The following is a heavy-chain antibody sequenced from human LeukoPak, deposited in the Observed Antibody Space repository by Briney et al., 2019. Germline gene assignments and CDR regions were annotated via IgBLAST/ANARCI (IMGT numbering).Heavy chain of an antibody. CDR1: GYTFTGYY. D-gene: IGHD6-19*01. CDR3: ARDESSGWYYFDY. J-gene: IGHJ4*02. Sequence: GASVKVSCKASGYTFTGYYMHWMRQAPGQGLEWMRWINPNSGGTNYAQKFQGRVTMTRDTSISTAYMELSRLRSDDTAVYYCARDESSGWYYFDYWGQGTLVTVSS. CDR2: INPNSGGT. V-gene: IGHV1-2*02.